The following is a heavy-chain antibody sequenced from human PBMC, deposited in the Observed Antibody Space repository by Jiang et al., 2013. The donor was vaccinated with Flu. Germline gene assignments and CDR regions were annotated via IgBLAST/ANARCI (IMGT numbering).Heavy chain of an antibody. CDR2: IYYSGST. V-gene: IGHV4-39*01. D-gene: IGHD2-2*01. Sequence: TLSLTCTVSGGSISSSSYYWGWIRQPPGKGLEWIGSIYYSGSTYYNRTLKSRVTISVDTSKNQFSLKLSSVTATDTAVYYCARNQQDYYYYGMDVWGQGTTVTVSS. CDR3: ARNQQDYYYYGMDV. J-gene: IGHJ6*02. CDR1: GGSISSSSYY.